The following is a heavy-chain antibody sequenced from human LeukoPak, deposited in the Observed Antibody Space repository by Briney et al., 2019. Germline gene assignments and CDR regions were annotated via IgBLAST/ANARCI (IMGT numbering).Heavy chain of an antibody. CDR2: IIPIFGTA. D-gene: IGHD6-19*01. CDR3: ARGTVAGLFDY. V-gene: IGHV1-69*05. Sequence: ASVKVSCKASGGTFSSYAISWVRQAPGQGLEWMGRIIPIFGTANYAQKFQGRVTITTDDSTSTAYMERSSLRSEDTAVYYCARGTVAGLFDYWGQGTLVTVSS. J-gene: IGHJ4*02. CDR1: GGTFSSYA.